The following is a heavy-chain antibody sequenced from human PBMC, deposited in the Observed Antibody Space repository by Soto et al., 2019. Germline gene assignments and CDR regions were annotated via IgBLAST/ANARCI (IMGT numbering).Heavy chain of an antibody. J-gene: IGHJ4*02. CDR2: IFGSGET. CDR1: GASMSNYY. V-gene: IGHV4-4*07. D-gene: IGHD3-22*01. Sequence: QVQLQESGPGLLKPSETLSLTCTVSGASMSNYYWSWIGHPPGKGLGWIGRIFGSGETYYNPSLKSRVILSVDLSKSQFSLELTSVTAADTAVYFCVREGDYSDNNGYPLFDYWGQGTLVTVSP. CDR3: VREGDYSDNNGYPLFDY.